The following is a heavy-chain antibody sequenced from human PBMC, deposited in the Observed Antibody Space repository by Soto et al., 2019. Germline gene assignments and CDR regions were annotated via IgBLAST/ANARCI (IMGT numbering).Heavy chain of an antibody. Sequence: ASVKVSCKASGGTFSSYAISWVRQAPGQGLEWMGGIIPIFGTANYAQKFQGRVTITADESTSTAYMELSSLRSEDTAVYYCARAEPWGMVRGENAFDIWGQGTMVTVSS. V-gene: IGHV1-69*13. CDR3: ARAEPWGMVRGENAFDI. J-gene: IGHJ3*02. D-gene: IGHD3-10*01. CDR1: GGTFSSYA. CDR2: IIPIFGTA.